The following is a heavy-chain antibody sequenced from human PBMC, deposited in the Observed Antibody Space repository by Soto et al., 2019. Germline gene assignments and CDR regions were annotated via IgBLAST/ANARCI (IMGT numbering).Heavy chain of an antibody. V-gene: IGHV4-31*03. CDR3: ARVGPPMAAGIRGWGMDV. D-gene: IGHD6-13*01. CDR2: IYYSGST. Sequence: QVQLQESGPGLVKPSQTLSLTCTVSGGSISSGGYYWRWIRQHPGKGLEWIGYIYYSGSTDYNPSLKSRVTISVDTSKNQFSLKLSSVTAADTAVYYCARVGPPMAAGIRGWGMDVWGQGTTVTVSS. J-gene: IGHJ6*02. CDR1: GGSISSGGYY.